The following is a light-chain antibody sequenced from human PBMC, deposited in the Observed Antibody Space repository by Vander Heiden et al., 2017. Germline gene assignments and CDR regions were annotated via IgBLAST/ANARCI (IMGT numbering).Light chain of an antibody. CDR1: QSVSSSY. V-gene: IGKV3-20*01. J-gene: IGKJ1*01. CDR3: QLYGSSPPWT. CDR2: GAS. Sequence: EIVLTQSPGPLSLSPGDRATLSCRASQSVSSSYLAWYQQKPGQAPRRLIYGASSRATGIPDRFSGSGSGTDFTLTISRLEPEEFAVYYCQLYGSSPPWTFGQGTKVEIK.